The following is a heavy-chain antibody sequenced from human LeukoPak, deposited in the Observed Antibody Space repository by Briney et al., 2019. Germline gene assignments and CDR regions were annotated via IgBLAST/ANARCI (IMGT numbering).Heavy chain of an antibody. J-gene: IGHJ4*02. CDR2: ISGSGGST. V-gene: IGHV3-23*01. CDR3: ARDNDWAFHY. CDR1: GFTFSSYA. Sequence: GGPLRLSCAASGFTFSSYAMSWVRQAPGKGLEWVSAISGSGGSTYYADSVKGRFTISRDNSKNTLYLQMNSLRDEDTAVYYCARDNDWAFHYWGQGTLVTVSS. D-gene: IGHD3-9*01.